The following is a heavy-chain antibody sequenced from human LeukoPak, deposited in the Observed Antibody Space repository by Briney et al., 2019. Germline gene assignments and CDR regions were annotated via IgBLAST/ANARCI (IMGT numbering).Heavy chain of an antibody. V-gene: IGHV4-39*07. CDR2: IYYSGST. CDR3: ARDYDYYDSSGQWGAFDI. Sequence: SETLSLTCNVSGGSIGSRTYYWGWISQPPGKGLEWIGSIYYSGSTYYNTSLKSRVTISVDASKNQFSLKMSSVTAADTAVYYCARDYDYYDSSGQWGAFDIWGQGTMVIVSS. J-gene: IGHJ3*02. D-gene: IGHD3-22*01. CDR1: GGSIGSRTYY.